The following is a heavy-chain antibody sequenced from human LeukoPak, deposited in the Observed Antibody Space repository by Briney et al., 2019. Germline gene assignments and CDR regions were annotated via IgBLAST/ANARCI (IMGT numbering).Heavy chain of an antibody. D-gene: IGHD2-21*02. CDR1: GFTFSSYA. CDR3: AKNVPCGGDRYSPNWFDP. V-gene: IGHV3-23*01. CDR2: ISGSGGST. J-gene: IGHJ5*02. Sequence: GASLRLSCAASGFTFSSYAMSWVRQAPGKGLEWVSAISGSGGSTYYADSVKGRFTISRDNSKNTLYLQMNSLRAEDTAVYYCAKNVPCGGDRYSPNWFDPWGQGTLVTVSS.